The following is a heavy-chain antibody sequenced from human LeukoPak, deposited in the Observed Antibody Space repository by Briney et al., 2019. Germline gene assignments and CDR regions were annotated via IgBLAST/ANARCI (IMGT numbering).Heavy chain of an antibody. CDR3: ARPAYCGGNCYYFPDY. J-gene: IGHJ4*02. V-gene: IGHV3-69-1*02. Sequence: GGSLRLSCAASGFTVSSNYMSWVRQAPGKGLEWVSHISSTGTIYYADSVKGRTTISRDNAKNSLYLQMNSLRAEDTAVYYCARPAYCGGNCYYFPDYWGQGTLVTVSS. CDR2: ISSTGTI. D-gene: IGHD2-21*01. CDR1: GFTVSSNY.